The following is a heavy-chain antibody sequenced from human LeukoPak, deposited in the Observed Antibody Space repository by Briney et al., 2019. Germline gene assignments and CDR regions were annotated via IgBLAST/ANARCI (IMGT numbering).Heavy chain of an antibody. CDR1: GYRVTSYW. J-gene: IGHJ4*02. D-gene: IGHD2-2*01. CDR3: VRGPAAPRDY. Sequence: GESLKISCKCSGYRVTSYWIGWVRQMPGKGLEWMGIIYPGDSDTRYSPSFQGQVTISADKSISTAYLQWSSLKASDTAMYYCVRGPAAPRDYWGQGTLVTVSS. CDR2: IYPGDSDT. V-gene: IGHV5-51*01.